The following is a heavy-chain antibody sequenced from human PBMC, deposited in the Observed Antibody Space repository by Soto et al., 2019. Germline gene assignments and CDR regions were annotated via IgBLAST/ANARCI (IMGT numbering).Heavy chain of an antibody. CDR1: GGSIRSYY. V-gene: IGHV4-59*01. CDR3: ATETVTGNFDY. CDR2: IYYSGST. Sequence: PSETLSLTCTVSGGSIRSYYWSWIRQPPGKGLEWIGYIYYSGSTNYNPSLKSRVTISVDTSKNQFSLKLSSVTAADPAVYYCATETVTGNFDYWGQGTLVTVSS. J-gene: IGHJ4*02. D-gene: IGHD4-17*01.